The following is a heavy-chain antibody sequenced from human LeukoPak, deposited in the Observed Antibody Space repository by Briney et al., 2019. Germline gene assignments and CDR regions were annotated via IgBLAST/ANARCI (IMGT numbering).Heavy chain of an antibody. V-gene: IGHV1-2*02. CDR1: GYTFTGYY. D-gene: IGHD3-10*01. Sequence: ASVKVSCKASGYTFTGYYMHWGRQAPGQGLGWMGWINPNSGGTNYAQKFQGRVTMTRDTSISTAYMELSRLRSDDTAVSYCARSTWRFGDPGCAFDIWGQGTMVRLF. J-gene: IGHJ3*02. CDR3: ARSTWRFGDPGCAFDI. CDR2: INPNSGGT.